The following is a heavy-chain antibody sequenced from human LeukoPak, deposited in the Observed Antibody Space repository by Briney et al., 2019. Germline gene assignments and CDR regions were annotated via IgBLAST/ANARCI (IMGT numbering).Heavy chain of an antibody. CDR2: ISPYNGNT. CDR3: ARDKGRAYSYGYVDY. D-gene: IGHD5-18*01. J-gene: IGHJ4*02. Sequence: ASVKVSCKTSGYTFTTFGINWVRQAPGQGLKWMGWISPYNGNTNYAQKLQGRVTMTTDTSTNTAYMELRSLRSDDTAVYYCARDKGRAYSYGYVDYWGQGTLVTVS. V-gene: IGHV1-18*01. CDR1: GYTFTTFG.